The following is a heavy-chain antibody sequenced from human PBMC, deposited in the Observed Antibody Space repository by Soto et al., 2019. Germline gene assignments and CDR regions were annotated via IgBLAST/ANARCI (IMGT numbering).Heavy chain of an antibody. D-gene: IGHD2-21*02. J-gene: IGHJ3*01. CDR3: ARGDRGAFDL. CDR1: GFTFSYYW. Sequence: EVQLVESEGGLVQPGGSLRLSCAASGFTFSYYWMHWVHQAPGQGLVWVSRIHSDGSSTTYADSVKGRFTISRDNAKNTLYLQMNSLRAEDTAVYYCARGDRGAFDLWGQGTMVTVSS. V-gene: IGHV3-74*01. CDR2: IHSDGSST.